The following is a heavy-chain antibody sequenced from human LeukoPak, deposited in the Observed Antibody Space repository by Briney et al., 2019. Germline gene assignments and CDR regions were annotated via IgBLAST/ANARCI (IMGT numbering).Heavy chain of an antibody. CDR1: GGSINNHH. V-gene: IGHV4-4*07. D-gene: IGHD4/OR15-4a*01. Sequence: SETLSLTCTVSGGSINNHHLTWIRQPAGKGLEWIGRIFTSGRTIHNPSLKSRVTISLDTSKSLLSLRLNSVTAADTAVYYCARGSNGLDPWGQGTLVTVFS. J-gene: IGHJ5*02. CDR3: ARGSNGLDP. CDR2: IFTSGRT.